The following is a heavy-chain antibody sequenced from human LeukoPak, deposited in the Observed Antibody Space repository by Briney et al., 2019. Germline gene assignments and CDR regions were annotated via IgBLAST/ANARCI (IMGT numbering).Heavy chain of an antibody. D-gene: IGHD3-22*01. CDR1: GHIFTSYG. J-gene: IGHJ3*02. V-gene: IGHV1-18*01. CDR2: INPYNGNT. CDR3: ARGLTHRMYYSEGGDAFDI. Sequence: ASVKVSCKASGHIFTSYGISWVRQAPGQGLEWMGWINPYNGNTKYAQKFEGRVTMTTDTSTNTAYMELRSLRSDDTAVYYCARGLTHRMYYSEGGDAFDIWGQGTMVTVSS.